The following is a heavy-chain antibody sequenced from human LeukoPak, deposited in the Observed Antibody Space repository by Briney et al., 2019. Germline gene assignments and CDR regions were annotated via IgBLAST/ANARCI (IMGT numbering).Heavy chain of an antibody. Sequence: PGGSLRLSCAASGFTFSSYAMHWVRQAPGKGLEWVAVMSYDGTNKYYADSLKGRFTISRDNSKNTLYLQMNSLRAEDTAVYYCARDRADCSGGTCSYYAMDVWGQGTTVTVSS. J-gene: IGHJ6*02. V-gene: IGHV3-30-3*01. CDR1: GFTFSSYA. CDR3: ARDRADCSGGTCSYYAMDV. CDR2: MSYDGTNK. D-gene: IGHD2-15*01.